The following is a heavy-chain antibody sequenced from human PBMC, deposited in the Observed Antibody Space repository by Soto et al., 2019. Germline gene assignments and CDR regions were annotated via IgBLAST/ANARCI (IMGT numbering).Heavy chain of an antibody. Sequence: GGSLRLSCAASGFTFSSYSMNWVRQAPGKGLEWVSYISSSSSTIYYADSVKGRFTISRDNAKNSLYLQMNSLRAEDTAVYYCARSPTFGGVIVRDFDYWGQGTLVTVSS. CDR3: ARSPTFGGVIVRDFDY. CDR1: GFTFSSYS. J-gene: IGHJ4*02. V-gene: IGHV3-48*01. D-gene: IGHD3-16*02. CDR2: ISSSSSTI.